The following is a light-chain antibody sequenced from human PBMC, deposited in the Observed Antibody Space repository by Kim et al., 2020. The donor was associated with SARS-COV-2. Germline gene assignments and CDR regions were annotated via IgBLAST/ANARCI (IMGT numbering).Light chain of an antibody. CDR1: SGHSSYA. CDR3: QTWGTGIRV. V-gene: IGLV4-69*01. CDR2: VNSDGRH. J-gene: IGLJ2*01. Sequence: QLVLTQSPSASASLGASVKLTCTLSSGHSSYAIAWHQQQPEKGPRYLMEVNSDGRHGKGDGIPDRFSGSSSGAERYLTISSLQSEDEADYYCQTWGTGIRVFGGGTQLTVL.